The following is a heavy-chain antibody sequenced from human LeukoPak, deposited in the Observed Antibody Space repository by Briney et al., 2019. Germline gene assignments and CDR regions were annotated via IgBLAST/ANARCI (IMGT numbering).Heavy chain of an antibody. J-gene: IGHJ2*01. Sequence: PSETLSLTCAVYGGSFSGYYWSWIRQPPGKGLEWIGEINHSGSTNYNPSLKSRVTISVDTSKNQFSLKLSSVTAADTAVYYCARGRRRSIVVSWYFDLWGRGTLVTVSS. CDR2: INHSGST. CDR3: ARGRRRSIVVSWYFDL. CDR1: GGSFSGYY. D-gene: IGHD3-22*01. V-gene: IGHV4-34*01.